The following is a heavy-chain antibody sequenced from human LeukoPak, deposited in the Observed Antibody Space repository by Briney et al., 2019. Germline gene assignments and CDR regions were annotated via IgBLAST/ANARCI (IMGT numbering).Heavy chain of an antibody. J-gene: IGHJ5*02. D-gene: IGHD1-26*01. CDR1: GGSISSSTYY. CDR2: MYYSGST. V-gene: IGHV4-39*07. Sequence: SETLSLTCTVSGGSISSSTYYWGWIRQPPGKGLEWIGSMYYSGSTYYNSSLKSRVTMFVDTSKNQFSLKLSSVTAADTAVYYCARGGSGSYSGNWFDPWGQGTLVTVSS. CDR3: ARGGSGSYSGNWFDP.